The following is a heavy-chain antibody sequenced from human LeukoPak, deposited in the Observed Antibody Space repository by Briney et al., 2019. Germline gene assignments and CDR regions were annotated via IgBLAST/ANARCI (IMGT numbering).Heavy chain of an antibody. D-gene: IGHD4-23*01. J-gene: IGHJ4*02. CDR1: GYTFTSYC. CDR3: ARVEGGNRDQIFDY. CDR2: ISAYNGNT. V-gene: IGHV1-18*01. Sequence: ASVKVSCKASGYTFTSYCMNWVRQAPGQGLEWMGWISAYNGNTNYAQKLQGRVTMTTDTSTSTAYMEVRSLRSDDTAVYYCARVEGGNRDQIFDYWGQGTLVTVSS.